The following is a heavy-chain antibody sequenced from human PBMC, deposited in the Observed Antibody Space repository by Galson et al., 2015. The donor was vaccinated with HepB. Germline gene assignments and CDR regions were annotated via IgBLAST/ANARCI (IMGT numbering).Heavy chain of an antibody. D-gene: IGHD2-15*01. CDR3: ARDYSASDAFDI. J-gene: IGHJ3*02. CDR2: IWYDGSNK. V-gene: IGHV3-33*01. Sequence: SLRLSCAASGFTFSSYGMHWVRQAPGKGLEWVAVIWYDGSNKYYADSVKGRFTLSRDNSKNTLYLQMNSLRAEDTAVYYCARDYSASDAFDIWGKGTTVTVSS. CDR1: GFTFSSYG.